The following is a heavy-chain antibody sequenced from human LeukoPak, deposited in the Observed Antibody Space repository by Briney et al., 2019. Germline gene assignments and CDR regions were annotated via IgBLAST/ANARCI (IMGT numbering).Heavy chain of an antibody. CDR2: ISGSGGST. Sequence: GGSLRLSCAASGFTFSSYAMSWVRQAPGKGLEWVSGISGSGGSTYYADSVKGRFTISRDNSENTLYLQMNSLRAEGTAVYYCARDTDFWSGYYTGLPDAFDIWGQGTMVTVSS. J-gene: IGHJ3*02. V-gene: IGHV3-23*01. D-gene: IGHD3-3*01. CDR3: ARDTDFWSGYYTGLPDAFDI. CDR1: GFTFSSYA.